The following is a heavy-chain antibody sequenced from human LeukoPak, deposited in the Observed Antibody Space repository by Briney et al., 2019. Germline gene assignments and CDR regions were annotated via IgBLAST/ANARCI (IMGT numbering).Heavy chain of an antibody. J-gene: IGHJ4*02. V-gene: IGHV5-51*01. CDR1: GYSFTSYW. CDR2: IYPGDSDT. CDR3: ARPHYYDSSGSLAY. D-gene: IGHD3-22*01. Sequence: GESLKISCKGSGYSFTSYWIGWVRQIPGKGLEWVGIIYPGDSDTRYSPSFQGQVTISADKSISTAYLQWSSLKASDTAMYYCARPHYYDSSGSLAYWGQGTLVTVSS.